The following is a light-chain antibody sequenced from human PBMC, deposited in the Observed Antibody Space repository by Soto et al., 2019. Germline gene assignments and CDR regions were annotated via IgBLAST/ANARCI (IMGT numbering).Light chain of an antibody. CDR2: APS. CDR1: QSITTY. V-gene: IGKV1-39*01. Sequence: DIQMTQSPSSLSASVGDRVTITCRASQSITTYLNWYRQKPGKAPKLLIYAPSSLQSGVPSRFSGSGSETEFTLSISSLQPEDFATYFCQQIYSAPLTFGGGTKVDIK. CDR3: QQIYSAPLT. J-gene: IGKJ4*01.